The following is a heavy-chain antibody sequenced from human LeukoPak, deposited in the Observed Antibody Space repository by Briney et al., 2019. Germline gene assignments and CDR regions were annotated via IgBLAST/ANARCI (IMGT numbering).Heavy chain of an antibody. CDR1: GFTFSSYA. CDR3: TQTRIGTN. Sequence: GGSLRLSCAASGFTFSSYAMHWVRQAPGKGLEWVAVISYDGSNKYYADSVKGRFTISRDNAKNSLYLEMNSLRVEDTAVYYCTQTRIGTNWGQGTLVTVSS. V-gene: IGHV3-30*04. J-gene: IGHJ4*02. CDR2: ISYDGSNK. D-gene: IGHD1-14*01.